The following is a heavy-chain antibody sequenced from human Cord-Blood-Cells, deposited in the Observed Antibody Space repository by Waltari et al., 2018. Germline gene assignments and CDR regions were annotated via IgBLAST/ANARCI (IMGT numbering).Heavy chain of an antibody. D-gene: IGHD2-2*01. CDR2: FDPEDGET. Sequence: QVQLVQSGAEVKKPGASVTVSCKVSGYTLPELSMHWVRQAPGKGLEWMGGFDPEDGETIYSQKFQGRVTMTEDTSTDTAYMELSSLRSEDTAVYYCATDRGYCSSTSCYNWFDPWGQGTLVTVSS. CDR1: GYTLPELS. J-gene: IGHJ5*02. CDR3: ATDRGYCSSTSCYNWFDP. V-gene: IGHV1-24*01.